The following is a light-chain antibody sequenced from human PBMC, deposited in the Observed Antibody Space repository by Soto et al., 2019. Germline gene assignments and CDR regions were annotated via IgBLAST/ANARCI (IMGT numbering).Light chain of an antibody. V-gene: IGKV3-11*01. Sequence: EIVLTQFPATLSLSPGERATLSCRASQSVSSYLAWYQQKPGQAPRLLIYDASNRATGSPARFSGSGSGTDFTLTISSLEPEDFAVYYCQQRSNWPLTFGGGTKVEIK. J-gene: IGKJ4*01. CDR1: QSVSSY. CDR3: QQRSNWPLT. CDR2: DAS.